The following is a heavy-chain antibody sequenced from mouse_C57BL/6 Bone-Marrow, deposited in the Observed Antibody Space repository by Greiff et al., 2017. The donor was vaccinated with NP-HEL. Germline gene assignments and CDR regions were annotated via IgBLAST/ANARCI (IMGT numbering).Heavy chain of an antibody. D-gene: IGHD1-1*01. CDR1: GYTFTSYW. J-gene: IGHJ2*01. CDR3: ANYYYGQSY. V-gene: IGHV1-81*01. Sequence: QVQLKQPGAELVKPGASVKLSCKASGYTFTSYWMHWVKQRTGQGLEWIGEIYPRSGNTYYNEKFKGKATLTADKSSSIAYMELRSLTSEDSAVYFCANYYYGQSYWGQGTTLTVSS. CDR2: IYPRSGNT.